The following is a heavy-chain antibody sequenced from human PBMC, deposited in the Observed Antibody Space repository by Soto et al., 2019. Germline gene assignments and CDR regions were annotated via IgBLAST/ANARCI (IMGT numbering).Heavy chain of an antibody. CDR1: GGSISSYY. D-gene: IGHD3-10*01. CDR2: IYYSGST. CDR3: ARYLSFSVRGAIWFDP. Sequence: PSETLYLTCTVSGGSISSYYWSWIRQPPGKGLEWIGYIYYSGSTNYNPSLKSRVTISVDTSKNQFSLKLSSVTAADTAVYYCARYLSFSVRGAIWFDPWGQGTLVTVSS. V-gene: IGHV4-59*01. J-gene: IGHJ5*02.